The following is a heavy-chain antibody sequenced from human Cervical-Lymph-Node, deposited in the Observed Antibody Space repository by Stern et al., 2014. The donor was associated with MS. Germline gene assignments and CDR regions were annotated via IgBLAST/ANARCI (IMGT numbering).Heavy chain of an antibody. CDR1: GYTFTSYY. CDR3: ASQSPIAVADYYGMDV. CDR2: INPSGGST. J-gene: IGHJ6*02. Sequence: VQLVESGAEVKKPGASVKVSCKASGYTFTSYYMHWVRQAPGQGLEWLGIINPSGGSTSYAQRFTGRVTMTRDTSTSTVYMELSRLRSEDTAVYYCASQSPIAVADYYGMDVWGQGTTVTVSS. D-gene: IGHD6-19*01. V-gene: IGHV1-46*01.